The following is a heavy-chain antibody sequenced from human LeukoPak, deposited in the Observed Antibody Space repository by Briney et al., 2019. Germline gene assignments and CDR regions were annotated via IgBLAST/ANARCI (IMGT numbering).Heavy chain of an antibody. CDR3: AKALYQLLRNPLDY. D-gene: IGHD2-2*01. V-gene: IGHV3-21*04. CDR2: ISSSSSYI. Sequence: RGSLRLSCAASGVTFSSYSMNGVRQAPGKGLEWVSSISSSSSYIYYADSVKGRFTISRDNAKNSLYLQMNSLRTEDTAFYYSAKALYQLLRNPLDYWGQGTLVTVSS. J-gene: IGHJ4*02. CDR1: GVTFSSYS.